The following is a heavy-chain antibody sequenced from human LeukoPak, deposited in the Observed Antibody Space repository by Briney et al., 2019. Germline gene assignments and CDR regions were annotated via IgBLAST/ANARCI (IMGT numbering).Heavy chain of an antibody. CDR1: GFTFCSYG. CDR2: IRYDGSNK. CDR3: AKDLGFTFDY. D-gene: IGHD3-16*01. Sequence: GGSLRLSCAASGFTFCSYGMHWVRQAPGKGLEWVAFIRYDGSNKYYADSVKGRFTISRDNSKNTLYLQMNSLRAEDTAVYYCAKDLGFTFDYWGQGTLVTVSS. V-gene: IGHV3-30*02. J-gene: IGHJ4*02.